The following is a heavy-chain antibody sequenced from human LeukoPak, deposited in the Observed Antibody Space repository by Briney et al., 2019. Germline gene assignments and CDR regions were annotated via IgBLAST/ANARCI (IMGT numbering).Heavy chain of an antibody. D-gene: IGHD3-9*01. J-gene: IGHJ4*02. CDR2: ISAYNGNT. CDR3: ARDRLAYFDWLFLDY. Sequence: ASVKVSCKASGYTFTSYGISWVRQAPGQGLEWMGWISAYNGNTNYAQKLQGRVTMTTDTSTSTAYMELRSLRSDDTAVYYCARDRLAYFDWLFLDYWGQGTLVTVSS. CDR1: GYTFTSYG. V-gene: IGHV1-18*04.